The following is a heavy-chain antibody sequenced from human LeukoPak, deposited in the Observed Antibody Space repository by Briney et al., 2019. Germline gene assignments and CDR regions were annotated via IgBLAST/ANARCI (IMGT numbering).Heavy chain of an antibody. CDR2: IYHSGST. Sequence: PSETLSLTCTVSGYSISSGNYWDWIRQPPGKGLEWIGSIYHSGSTYYNPSLKSRVTISVDTSKNQFSLKLSSVTAADTALYYCAKDRVLLWFGELSGFDYWGQGTLVTVSS. V-gene: IGHV4-38-2*02. J-gene: IGHJ4*02. CDR1: GYSISSGNY. D-gene: IGHD3-10*01. CDR3: AKDRVLLWFGELSGFDY.